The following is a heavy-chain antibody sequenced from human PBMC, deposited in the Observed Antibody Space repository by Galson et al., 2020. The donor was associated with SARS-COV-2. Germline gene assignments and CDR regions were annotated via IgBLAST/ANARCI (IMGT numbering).Heavy chain of an antibody. CDR2: INPNRGGT. CDR3: ATSAYSYGPFDY. CDR1: GYTFTGYY. V-gene: IGHV1-2*02. Sequence: GESLKISCKASGYTFTGYYMHWVRQAPGQGLEWMGWINPNRGGTNYAQKFQGRVTMTRDTSISTAYMELSRLRSDDTAVYYCATSAYSYGPFDYWGQGTLVTVSS. D-gene: IGHD5-18*01. J-gene: IGHJ4*02.